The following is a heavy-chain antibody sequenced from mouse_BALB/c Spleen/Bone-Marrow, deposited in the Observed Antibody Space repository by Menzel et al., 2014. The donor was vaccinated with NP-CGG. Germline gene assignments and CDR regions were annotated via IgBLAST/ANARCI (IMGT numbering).Heavy chain of an antibody. V-gene: IGHV2-6-7*01. CDR2: IRGDGTT. J-gene: IGHJ4*01. D-gene: IGHD2-1*01. CDR3: DREKYGNYYAMDY. Sequence: VQLQESGPGLVAPSQSLSITCTVSGFSLTGFGINWIRQPPGKGLEWLGMIRGDGTTNYNSPLKSRLSINKDNSKSQVFLKMNSLQAGDTAGYYCDREKYGNYYAMDYWGQGTSVTVSS. CDR1: GFSLTGFG.